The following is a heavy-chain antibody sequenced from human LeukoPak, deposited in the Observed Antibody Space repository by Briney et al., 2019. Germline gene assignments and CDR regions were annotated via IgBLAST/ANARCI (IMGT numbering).Heavy chain of an antibody. V-gene: IGHV3-30*03. CDR1: GFTFSSYA. Sequence: QPGRSLRLSCAASGFTFSSYAMHWVRQAPGKGLEWMAVISYDGSNKYYADSVKGRFTISRDNSKDTLYLQMNSLRAEDTAIYYCAEGSAAVRPYYFDSWGQGTLVTVSS. CDR3: AEGSAAVRPYYFDS. J-gene: IGHJ4*02. D-gene: IGHD6-13*01. CDR2: ISYDGSNK.